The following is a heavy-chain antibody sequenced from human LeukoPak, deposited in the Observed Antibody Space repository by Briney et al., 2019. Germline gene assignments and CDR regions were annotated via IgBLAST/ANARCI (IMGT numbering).Heavy chain of an antibody. CDR2: IIPIFGTA. Sequence: ASVKVSCKASGGTFSSYAISWVRQAPGQGLEWMGGIIPIFGTANYAQKFQGRVTITADESTSTAYMELSSLRSEDTAVYYCARDLYSYNLDAEYWGQGTLVTVSS. D-gene: IGHD5-18*01. J-gene: IGHJ4*02. CDR1: GGTFSSYA. CDR3: ARDLYSYNLDAEY. V-gene: IGHV1-69*13.